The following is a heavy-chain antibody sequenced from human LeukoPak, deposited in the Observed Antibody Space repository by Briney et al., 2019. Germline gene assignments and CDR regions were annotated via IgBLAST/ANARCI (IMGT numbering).Heavy chain of an antibody. V-gene: IGHV4-59*08. CDR1: GGSISSSY. D-gene: IGHD3-10*01. J-gene: IGHJ5*02. CDR2: ISYCGTT. CDR3: ARREVEMRASASGNWLGP. Sequence: PSETLSLTCTVSGGSISSSYWNWVRQPPGKGLEWIGRISYCGTTNYNPSLKSRVTISSDTSKNQFSLKLTSVTAADTAVYYCARREVEMRASASGNWLGPWGQGTLVTVSS.